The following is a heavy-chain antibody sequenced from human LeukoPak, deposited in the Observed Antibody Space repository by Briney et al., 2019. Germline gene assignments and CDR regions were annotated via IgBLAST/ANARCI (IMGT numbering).Heavy chain of an antibody. J-gene: IGHJ4*02. CDR3: ARVKGGGSTGTYFDY. Sequence: ASVKVSCKASGYTFTSYGISWVRQAPGQGLEWMGWISAYNGNTNYAQKLQGRVTMTTDTSTSTAYMELRSLRSDDTAVYYCARVKGGGSTGTYFDYWGQGTLVTVSS. V-gene: IGHV1-18*01. D-gene: IGHD1-1*01. CDR2: ISAYNGNT. CDR1: GYTFTSYG.